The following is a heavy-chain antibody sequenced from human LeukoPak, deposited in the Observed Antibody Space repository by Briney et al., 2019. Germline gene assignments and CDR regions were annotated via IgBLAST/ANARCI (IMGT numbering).Heavy chain of an antibody. V-gene: IGHV4-4*07. CDR3: AREYCSSTSCYCVY. D-gene: IGHD2-2*01. J-gene: IGHJ4*02. Sequence: SETLSLTCTVSGGSISSYYWSWIRQPAGKGLEWIGRIYTSGSTNYNPSLKSRVTMSVDTSKNQFSLKLSSVTAADTAVYFCAREYCSSTSCYCVYWGQGTLVTVSS. CDR1: GGSISSYY. CDR2: IYTSGST.